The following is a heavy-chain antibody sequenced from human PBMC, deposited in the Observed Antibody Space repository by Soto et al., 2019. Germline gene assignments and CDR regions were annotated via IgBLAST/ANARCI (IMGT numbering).Heavy chain of an antibody. CDR2: IYWDDDK. CDR1: GFSLTTSGVG. CDR3: AHRLTLNSNWNYGRFDY. J-gene: IGHJ4*02. D-gene: IGHD1-7*01. Sequence: QITLKESGPTLVKPTQTLTLTCTFSGFSLTTSGVGVGWIRQPPGKALEWLALIYWDDDKRYCPSLKSRLTITKDTSKNQVVLTMTNMDPVDTATYFCAHRLTLNSNWNYGRFDYWGKGTLVTVSS. V-gene: IGHV2-5*02.